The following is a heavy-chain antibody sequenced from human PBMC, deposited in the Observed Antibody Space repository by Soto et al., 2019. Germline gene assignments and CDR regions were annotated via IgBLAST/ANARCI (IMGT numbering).Heavy chain of an antibody. V-gene: IGHV2-26*01. D-gene: IGHD6-19*01. J-gene: IGHJ5*02. Sequence: ASGPTLVRHTETLTKTFTVSGFSLSNTKMGVSWIRQPPGKALEWLAHIFSNDEKSYSTSLKSRLTISKDTSKSQVVLTMTNMDPVDTATYYFSRIRNIAVAGIYWFDPWGQGPLVTVSS. CDR3: SRIRNIAVAGIYWFDP. CDR2: IFSNDEK. CDR1: GFSLSNTKMG.